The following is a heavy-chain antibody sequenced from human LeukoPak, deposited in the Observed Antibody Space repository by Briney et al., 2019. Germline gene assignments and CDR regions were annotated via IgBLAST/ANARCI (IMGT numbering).Heavy chain of an antibody. J-gene: IGHJ3*02. Sequence: GGSLRLSCTASEFTFSTFWMHWVRQVPGKGLLWVSRINSDGSGTRYADSVKGRFTISRDNAKNTLYLQMNSLRADDTSVYYCARGGSPPEALGDVFEIWGPGTLVTVSS. V-gene: IGHV3-74*01. CDR1: EFTFSTFW. CDR2: INSDGSGT. CDR3: ARGGSPPEALGDVFEI. D-gene: IGHD1-26*01.